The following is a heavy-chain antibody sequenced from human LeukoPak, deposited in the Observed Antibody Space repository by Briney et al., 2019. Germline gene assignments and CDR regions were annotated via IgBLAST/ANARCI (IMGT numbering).Heavy chain of an antibody. V-gene: IGHV3-53*01. CDR1: GFTVSSNY. CDR3: ARGVPGYSRSAYAFDI. J-gene: IGHJ3*02. D-gene: IGHD6-13*01. CDR2: IYSGGST. Sequence: GGSLRLSCAASGFTVSSNYMSWVRQAPGKGLEWVSVIYSGGSTYYADSVKGRFTISRDNSKNTLYLQMNSLRAEDTAAYYCARGVPGYSRSAYAFDIWGQGTMVTVSS.